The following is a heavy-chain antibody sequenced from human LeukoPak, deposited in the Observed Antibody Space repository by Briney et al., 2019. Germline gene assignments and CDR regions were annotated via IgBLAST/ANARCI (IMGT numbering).Heavy chain of an antibody. V-gene: IGHV4-4*09. J-gene: IGHJ4*02. CDR2: IYSDGTT. CDR3: ARTVPRRTTVAPAHLDY. Sequence: PSETLSLTCSVSGASTTSCYWNWIRQAPGKGLEWIGYIYSDGTTSYSPSLRSRVTISVDTSKNQFSLKLNSVTAADTAVYYCARTVPRRTTVAPAHLDYWGQGTQVTVSS. CDR1: GASTTSCY. D-gene: IGHD4-11*01.